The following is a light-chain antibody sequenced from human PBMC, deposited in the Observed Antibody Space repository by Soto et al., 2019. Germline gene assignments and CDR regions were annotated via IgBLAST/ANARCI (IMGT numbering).Light chain of an antibody. CDR3: QSYDSSLSVYV. CDR2: IKT. V-gene: IGLV1-40*01. J-gene: IGLJ1*01. Sequence: QPVLTQPPSVSGAPGQRVTISCTGSSSNIGAGYDVHWYQQLPGTAPKLLIYIKTNRPSGVPDRFSGSKSGTSASLAITGLQAEDEADYYCQSYDSSLSVYVFGTGTKVTVL. CDR1: SSNIGAGYD.